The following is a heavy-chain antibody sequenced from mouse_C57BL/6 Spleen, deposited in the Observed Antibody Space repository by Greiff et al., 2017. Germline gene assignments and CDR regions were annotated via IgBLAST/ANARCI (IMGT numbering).Heavy chain of an antibody. CDR2: IRHKANGYTT. CDR3: ARSYDYDDGGFAY. Sequence: EVKLLESGGGLVQPGASLSLSCAASGFTFTDYYMSWVRQPPGKALEWLGFIRHKANGYTTEYSVSVKGRFTISRAASQSILYLQMNALRAEDSATDYCARSYDYDDGGFAYWGQGTLVTVSA. CDR1: GFTFTDYY. D-gene: IGHD2-4*01. J-gene: IGHJ3*01. V-gene: IGHV7-3*01.